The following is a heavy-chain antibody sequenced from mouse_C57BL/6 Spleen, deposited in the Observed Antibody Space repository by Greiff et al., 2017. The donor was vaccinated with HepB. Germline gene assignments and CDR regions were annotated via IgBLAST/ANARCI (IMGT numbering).Heavy chain of an antibody. CDR2: IYPGDGDT. CDR3: ARDWDWYFDV. V-gene: IGHV1-80*01. Sequence: QVQLQQSGAELVKPGASVKISCKASGYAFSSYWMNGVKQRPGKGLEWIGQIYPGDGDTNYNGKFKGKATLTADKSSSTAYMQLSSLTSEDSAVYFCARDWDWYFDVWGTGTTVTVSS. J-gene: IGHJ1*03. D-gene: IGHD4-1*01. CDR1: GYAFSSYW.